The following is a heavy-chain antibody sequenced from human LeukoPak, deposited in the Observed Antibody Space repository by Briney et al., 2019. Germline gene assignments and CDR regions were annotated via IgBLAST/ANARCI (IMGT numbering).Heavy chain of an antibody. J-gene: IGHJ6*02. V-gene: IGHV3-21*01. CDR3: ARDEGPKYSSSWYGYYYGMDV. CDR2: ISSSSSYI. CDR1: GFTFSSYS. Sequence: GGSLRLSCAASGFTFSSYSMNWVRQAPGKGLEWVSSISSSSSYIYYADSVKGRFTISRDNAKNSLYLQMNSLRAEDTAVYYCARDEGPKYSSSWYGYYYGMDVWGQGTTVTVSS. D-gene: IGHD6-13*01.